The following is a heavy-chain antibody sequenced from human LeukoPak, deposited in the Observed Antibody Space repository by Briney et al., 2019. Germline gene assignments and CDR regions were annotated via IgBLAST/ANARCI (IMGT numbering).Heavy chain of an antibody. V-gene: IGHV3-30*02. J-gene: IGHJ4*02. CDR2: IRYDGSNK. CDR3: AKDRGVVPAAMYYFDY. D-gene: IGHD2-2*01. CDR1: GFTFSSYG. Sequence: GGSLRLSCAASGFTFSSYGMHWVRQAPGKGLEWVAFIRYDGSNKYYADSVKGRFTISRDNSKNTLYLQMNSLRAEDTAVYYCAKDRGVVPAAMYYFDYWGQGTLVTVSS.